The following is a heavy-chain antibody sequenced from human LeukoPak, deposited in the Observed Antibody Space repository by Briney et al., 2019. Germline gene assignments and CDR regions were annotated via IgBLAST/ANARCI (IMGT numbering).Heavy chain of an antibody. D-gene: IGHD3-22*01. CDR3: ARDSGNYDSSGYYGGPVY. CDR1: GGSFSGYY. CDR2: IYYSGST. J-gene: IGHJ4*02. Sequence: SETLSLTCAVYGGSFSGYYWSWIRQPPGKGLEWIGYIYYSGSTNYNPSLKSRVTISVDTSKNQFSLKLSSVTAADTAVYYCARDSGNYDSSGYYGGPVYWGQGTLVTVSS. V-gene: IGHV4-59*01.